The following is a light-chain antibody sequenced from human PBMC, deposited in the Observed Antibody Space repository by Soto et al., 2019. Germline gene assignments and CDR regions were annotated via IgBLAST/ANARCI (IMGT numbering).Light chain of an antibody. CDR2: DAS. CDR3: QQYNSYSYT. J-gene: IGKJ2*01. V-gene: IGKV1-5*01. CDR1: QSISSW. Sequence: DIQMTQSPSTLSASVGDRVTITCPASQSISSWLAWYQQKPGKAPKLLIYDASSLESGVPSRFSGSGSGTEFTLTISSLQPDDFAPYYCQQYNSYSYTFGQGTKLEIK.